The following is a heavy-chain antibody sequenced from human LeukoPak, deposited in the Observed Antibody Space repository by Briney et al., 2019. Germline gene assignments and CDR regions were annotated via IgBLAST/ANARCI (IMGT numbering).Heavy chain of an antibody. CDR1: GYTFTGYY. V-gene: IGHV1-2*04. CDR3: AREKEGRYYYGMDV. CDR2: INPNSGGT. J-gene: IGHJ6*02. Sequence: ASVEVSCKASGYTFTGYYMHWVRQAPGQGLEWMGWINPNSGGTNYAQKFQGWVTMTRDTSISTAYMELSRLRSDDTAVYYCAREKEGRYYYGMDVWGQGTTVTVSS.